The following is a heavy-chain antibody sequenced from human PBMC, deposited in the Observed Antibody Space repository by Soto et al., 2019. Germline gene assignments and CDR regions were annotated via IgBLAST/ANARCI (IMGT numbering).Heavy chain of an antibody. D-gene: IGHD3-22*01. J-gene: IGHJ5*02. CDR1: GGTFSSYA. CDR2: IIPIFGTA. CDR3: ARDRGPSSGYYPYWFDP. V-gene: IGHV1-69*12. Sequence: QVQLVQSGAEVKKPGSSVKVSCKASGGTFSSYAITWVRQAPGQGLEWMGGIIPIFGTANYAQKFQARVTITADESTSTAYLGLSSLSSEDTAVYYCARDRGPSSGYYPYWFDPWGQGTLVTVSS.